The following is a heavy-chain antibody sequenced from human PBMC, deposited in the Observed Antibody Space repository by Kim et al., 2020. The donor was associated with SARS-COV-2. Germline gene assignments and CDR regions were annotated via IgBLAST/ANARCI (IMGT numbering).Heavy chain of an antibody. D-gene: IGHD5-18*01. Sequence: GGSLRLSCAASGFTFSSYSMNWVRQAPGKGLEWVSSISSSSSYIYYADSVKGRFTISRDNAKNSLYLQMNSLRAEDTAVYYCARDFGYSYGYGMDVWGQGTTVTVSS. V-gene: IGHV3-21*01. J-gene: IGHJ6*02. CDR1: GFTFSSYS. CDR3: ARDFGYSYGYGMDV. CDR2: ISSSSSYI.